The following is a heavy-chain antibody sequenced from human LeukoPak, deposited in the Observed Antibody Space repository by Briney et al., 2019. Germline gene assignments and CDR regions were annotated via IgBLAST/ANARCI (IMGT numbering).Heavy chain of an antibody. CDR1: GYTFTGYY. J-gene: IGHJ6*03. D-gene: IGHD1-26*01. Sequence: ASVKVSCKASGYTFTGYYMHWVRQAPGQGLEWMGWINPNSGGTNYARKFQGRVTMTRDTSISTAYMELSRLRSDDTAVYYCARDSGSYLHYYYYMDVWGKGTTVTVSS. V-gene: IGHV1-2*02. CDR3: ARDSGSYLHYYYYMDV. CDR2: INPNSGGT.